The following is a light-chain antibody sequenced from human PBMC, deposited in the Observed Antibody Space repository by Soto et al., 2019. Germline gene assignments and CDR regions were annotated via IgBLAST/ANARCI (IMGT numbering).Light chain of an antibody. CDR1: QTIRSW. CDR2: KAS. Sequence: DIPMTQSPSTLSGSVGDRVTITCRASQTIRSWLAWYQQKPGKAPKLLIYKASTLNSGVPSRFSGSGSGTEFTLTISSLQSDDFATYYCQHYNSYSEAFGQGTKVELK. J-gene: IGKJ1*01. CDR3: QHYNSYSEA. V-gene: IGKV1-5*03.